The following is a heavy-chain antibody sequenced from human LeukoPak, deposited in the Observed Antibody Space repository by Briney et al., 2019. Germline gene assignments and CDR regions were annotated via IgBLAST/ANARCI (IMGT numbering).Heavy chain of an antibody. J-gene: IGHJ4*02. CDR2: INPSGGST. CDR3: ARELEVVVVAATLGY. CDR1: GYTFTSYD. V-gene: IGHV1-46*01. D-gene: IGHD2-15*01. Sequence: ASVKVSCKASGYTFTSYDINWVRQATGQGLEWMGIINPSGGSTSYAQKFQGRVTMTRDMSTSTVYMELSSLRSEDTAVYYCARELEVVVVAATLGYWGQGILVTVSS.